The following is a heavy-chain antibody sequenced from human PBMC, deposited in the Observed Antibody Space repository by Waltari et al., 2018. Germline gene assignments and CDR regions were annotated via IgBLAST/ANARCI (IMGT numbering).Heavy chain of an antibody. V-gene: IGHV3-30*02. J-gene: IGHJ4*02. D-gene: IGHD2-2*02. CDR1: GFTFSNFG. Sequence: QVNLVESGGGVVQPGGSLRLSCATSGFTFSNFGMHWVRQAPGKGVGWVALIWVDGSDKFYADSVRGRFTISRDNSARTLYLDMDSLRLDDTAMYYCAKDAFGNTYLDFWGQGTLVTVSS. CDR3: AKDAFGNTYLDF. CDR2: IWVDGSDK.